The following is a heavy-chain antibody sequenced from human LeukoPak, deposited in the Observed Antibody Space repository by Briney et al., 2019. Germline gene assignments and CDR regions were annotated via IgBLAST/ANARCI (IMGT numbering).Heavy chain of an antibody. Sequence: GGSLRLSCAASGYTFTNYGMHWVRQAPVKGLEWVSVIWYDESKKYYGESVNGRFTISRDTSKNTLYLQMNSLRVEDTAVYFCARDGGAGLDYWGQGTLVTVSS. CDR2: IWYDESKK. CDR3: ARDGGAGLDY. D-gene: IGHD2-15*01. V-gene: IGHV3-33*01. CDR1: GYTFTNYG. J-gene: IGHJ4*02.